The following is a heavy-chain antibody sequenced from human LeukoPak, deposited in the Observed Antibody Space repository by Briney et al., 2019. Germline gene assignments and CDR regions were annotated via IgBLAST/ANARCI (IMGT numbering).Heavy chain of an antibody. J-gene: IGHJ4*02. CDR2: IRYDGSNK. Sequence: PGGSLRLSCAASGFTFSSYGMHWVRQAPGKGLERVAFIRYDGSNKYYADSVKGRFTISRDNSKNTLYLQMNSLRAEDTAVYYCAKAIRGYSYGGYDYWGQGTLVTVSS. V-gene: IGHV3-30*02. CDR3: AKAIRGYSYGGYDY. D-gene: IGHD5-18*01. CDR1: GFTFSSYG.